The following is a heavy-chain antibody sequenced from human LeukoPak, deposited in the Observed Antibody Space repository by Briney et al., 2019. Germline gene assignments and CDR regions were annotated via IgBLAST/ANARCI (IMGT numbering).Heavy chain of an antibody. Sequence: GGSLRPSCAASGFTFSSYSMNWVRQAPGKGLEWVSSISSSSSYIYYADSVKGRFTISRDNAKNSLYLQMNSLRAEDTAVYYCAKGEGYYDSSGYEYFQHWGQGTLVTVSS. CDR2: ISSSSSYI. V-gene: IGHV3-21*01. CDR1: GFTFSSYS. CDR3: AKGEGYYDSSGYEYFQH. J-gene: IGHJ1*01. D-gene: IGHD3-22*01.